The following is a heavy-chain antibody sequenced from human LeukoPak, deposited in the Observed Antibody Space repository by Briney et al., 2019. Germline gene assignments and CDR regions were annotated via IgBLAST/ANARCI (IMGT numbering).Heavy chain of an antibody. V-gene: IGHV1-69*13. Sequence: SVKVSCTASGSTFSSYAISWVRQAPGQGLEWMGGIIPIFGTANYAQKFQGRVTITADESTSTAYMELSSLRSEDTAVYYCARGGYYDILTGYPHPFDYWGQGTLVTVSS. D-gene: IGHD3-9*01. J-gene: IGHJ4*02. CDR1: GSTFSSYA. CDR2: IIPIFGTA. CDR3: ARGGYYDILTGYPHPFDY.